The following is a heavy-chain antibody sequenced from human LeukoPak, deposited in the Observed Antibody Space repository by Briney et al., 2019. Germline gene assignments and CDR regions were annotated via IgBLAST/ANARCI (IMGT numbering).Heavy chain of an antibody. CDR3: AHTGAVAGYFDY. J-gene: IGHJ4*02. CDR2: ISGSGGST. Sequence: GGSLRLSCAASGFTFSSYAMSWVRQAPGKGLEWVSAISGSGGSTYYADPVKGRFTISRDNSKNTLYLQMNSLRAEDTAVYYCAHTGAVAGYFDYWGQGTLVTVSS. D-gene: IGHD6-19*01. V-gene: IGHV3-23*01. CDR1: GFTFSSYA.